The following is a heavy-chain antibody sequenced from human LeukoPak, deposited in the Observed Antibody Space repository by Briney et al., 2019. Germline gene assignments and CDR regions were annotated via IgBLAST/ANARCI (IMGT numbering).Heavy chain of an antibody. V-gene: IGHV3-23*01. D-gene: IGHD1-26*01. J-gene: IGHJ6*03. CDR3: AKMEWELLLPYYYYTDV. Sequence: PGGSLRLSCAASGFTFSIYAMSWVRQAPGKGLEWVSAISGSGGTAYYADSVKGRFTISRDNSKNTLYLQMNSLRAEDTAVYYCAKMEWELLLPYYYYTDVWGKGTTVTVSS. CDR2: ISGSGGTA. CDR1: GFTFSIYA.